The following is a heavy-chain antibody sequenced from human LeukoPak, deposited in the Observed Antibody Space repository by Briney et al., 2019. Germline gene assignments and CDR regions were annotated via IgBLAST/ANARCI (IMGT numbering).Heavy chain of an antibody. J-gene: IGHJ4*02. D-gene: IGHD4-17*01. CDR3: ARHRYGDYYFDY. Sequence: SETLSLTCTVSGGSISSYFWSWIRQPAGKGLEWIGRLYSSGRTNYNPSLKSRLTMSVDTSKNQFSLHLSSVTAADTAMYYCARHRYGDYYFDYWGQGTLVTVSS. CDR2: LYSSGRT. V-gene: IGHV4-4*07. CDR1: GGSISSYF.